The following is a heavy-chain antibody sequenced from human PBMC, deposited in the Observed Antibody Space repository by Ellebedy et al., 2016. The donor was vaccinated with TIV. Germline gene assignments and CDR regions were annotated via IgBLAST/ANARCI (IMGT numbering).Heavy chain of an antibody. V-gene: IGHV3-53*01. CDR3: ARGGRTYYYDSSGYDI. J-gene: IGHJ4*02. D-gene: IGHD3-22*01. CDR2: IYSGGST. CDR1: GFTVSSNY. Sequence: GGSLRLXXAASGFTVSSNYMSWVRQAPGKGLEWVSVIYSGGSTYYADSVKGRFTISRDNSKNTLYLQMNSLRAEDTAVHYCARGGRTYYYDSSGYDIWGQGTLVTVSS.